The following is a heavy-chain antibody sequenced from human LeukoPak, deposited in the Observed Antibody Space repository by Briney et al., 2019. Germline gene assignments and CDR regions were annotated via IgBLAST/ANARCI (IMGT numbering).Heavy chain of an antibody. J-gene: IGHJ4*02. V-gene: IGHV1-69*06. Sequence: SVRVSCKASGYTFTSYGISWVRQAPGQGLEWMGGIIPIFGTANYAQKFQGRVTITADKSTSTAYMELSSLRPEDTAVYYCARDPTGIAAAGTDYWGQGTLVTVSS. CDR1: GYTFTSYG. D-gene: IGHD6-13*01. CDR3: ARDPTGIAAAGTDY. CDR2: IIPIFGTA.